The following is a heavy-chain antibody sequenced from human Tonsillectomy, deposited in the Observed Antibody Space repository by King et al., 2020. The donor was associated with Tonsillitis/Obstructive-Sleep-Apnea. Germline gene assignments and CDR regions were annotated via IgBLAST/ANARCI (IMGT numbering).Heavy chain of an antibody. CDR1: GFSLSTSGEG. Sequence: ITLKESGPALVKPTQTLTLTCTFSGFSLSTSGEGVGWIRQPPGQALEWLALIYWDDDKRYSPSLESRLTITKDTSKNQVVLTMTNMDPVDTATYYCAHWRTTVTPDWGQGTLVTVSS. J-gene: IGHJ4*02. V-gene: IGHV2-5*02. CDR2: IYWDDDK. D-gene: IGHD4-17*01. CDR3: AHWRTTVTPD.